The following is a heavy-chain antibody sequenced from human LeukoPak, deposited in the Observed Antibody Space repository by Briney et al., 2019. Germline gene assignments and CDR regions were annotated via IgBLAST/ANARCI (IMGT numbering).Heavy chain of an antibody. J-gene: IGHJ4*02. D-gene: IGHD6-13*01. CDR1: GFSFSSYA. CDR2: ISGSGGST. Sequence: GGSLRLSCAASGFSFSSYAMSWVRQAPGKGLEWVAGISGSGGSTYYADSVKGRFTISRDNSKNTLYLQMNSLRAEDTAVYYCARELEKAYSSSWYVPLGYWGQGTLVTVSS. CDR3: ARELEKAYSSSWYVPLGY. V-gene: IGHV3-23*01.